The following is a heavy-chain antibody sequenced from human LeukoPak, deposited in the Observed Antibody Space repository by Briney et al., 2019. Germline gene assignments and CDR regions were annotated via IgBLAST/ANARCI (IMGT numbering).Heavy chain of an antibody. D-gene: IGHD3-22*01. CDR2: INHSGST. J-gene: IGHJ4*02. CDR1: GGSFSGYY. CDR3: ARGVVITYHIDY. Sequence: PSETLSLTCAVYGGSFSGYYWSWIRQPPGKGLEWIGEINHSGSTNYNPSLKSRVTISVDTSKNQFSLKPSSVTAADTAVYYCARGVVITYHIDYWGQGTLVTVSS. V-gene: IGHV4-34*01.